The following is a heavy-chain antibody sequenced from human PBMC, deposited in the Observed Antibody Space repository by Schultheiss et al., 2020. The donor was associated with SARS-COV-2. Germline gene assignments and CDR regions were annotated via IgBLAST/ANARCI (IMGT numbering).Heavy chain of an antibody. J-gene: IGHJ1*01. CDR3: ARVGRDCSHGVCYNAEYFQH. CDR1: GFTFSNYA. CDR2: ISYDGTNK. Sequence: GGSLRLSCAASGFTFSNYAMHWVRQAPGKGLEWVAFISYDGTNKYYADSVKGRFTISRDNAKSSLFLQMNSLRAEDTAVYYCARVGRDCSHGVCYNAEYFQHWGQGTLVTVSS. D-gene: IGHD2-8*01. V-gene: IGHV3-30-3*01.